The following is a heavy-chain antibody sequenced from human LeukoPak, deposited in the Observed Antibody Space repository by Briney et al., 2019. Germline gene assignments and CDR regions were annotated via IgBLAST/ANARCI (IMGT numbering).Heavy chain of an antibody. CDR1: GFTFSSYA. CDR2: ISYDGSNK. CDR3: ARDISSSGSYAYFDY. V-gene: IGHV3-30*04. Sequence: GGSLRLSCAASGFTFSSYAMHWVRQAPGKGLEWVAVISYDGSNKYYADSVKGRFTISRDNSKNTLYLQMNSLRAEDTAVYYCARDISSSGSYAYFDYWGQGTLVTVSS. J-gene: IGHJ4*02. D-gene: IGHD1-26*01.